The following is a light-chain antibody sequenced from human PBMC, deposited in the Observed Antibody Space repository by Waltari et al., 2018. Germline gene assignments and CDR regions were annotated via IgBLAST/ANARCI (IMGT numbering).Light chain of an antibody. CDR3: CSYAGSWV. CDR1: SSAAGSYNL. V-gene: IGLV2-23*01. Sequence: QSALTQPASVSGSPGQSITISCTGTSSAAGSYNLVSWYQQHPGKAPKLMIYEGSKRPSGVSNRFSGSKSGNTASLTISGLQAEDEADYYCCSYAGSWVFGGGTKLTVL. CDR2: EGS. J-gene: IGLJ3*02.